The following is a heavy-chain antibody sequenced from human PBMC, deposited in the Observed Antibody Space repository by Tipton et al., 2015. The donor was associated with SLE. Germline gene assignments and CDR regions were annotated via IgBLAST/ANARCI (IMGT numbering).Heavy chain of an antibody. V-gene: IGHV4-34*01. CDR2: INHSGST. J-gene: IGHJ4*02. Sequence: TLSLTCAVYGGSFSGYYWSWIRQPPGKGLEWIGEINHSGSTNYNPSLKSRVTISVDTSKNQFSLKLSSVTAADTAVYYCARVGFLSIAARRRGSCFGYWGQGTLVTVSS. D-gene: IGHD6-6*01. CDR1: GGSFSGYY. CDR3: ARVGFLSIAARRRGSCFGY.